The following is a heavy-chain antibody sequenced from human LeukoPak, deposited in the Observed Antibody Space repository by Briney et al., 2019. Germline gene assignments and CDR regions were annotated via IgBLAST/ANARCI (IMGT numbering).Heavy chain of an antibody. Sequence: HPGGSLRLSCAASGFTFSSYAMSWVRQAPGKGLEWVSGISGRGGATYYADSVKGRFTSSRDNFNNVLYLQLGSLRPEDTAVYFCAKPPHYCSGGSCYSGLDYWGPGTLVTVSS. D-gene: IGHD2-15*01. J-gene: IGHJ4*02. CDR2: ISGRGGAT. V-gene: IGHV3-23*01. CDR1: GFTFSSYA. CDR3: AKPPHYCSGGSCYSGLDY.